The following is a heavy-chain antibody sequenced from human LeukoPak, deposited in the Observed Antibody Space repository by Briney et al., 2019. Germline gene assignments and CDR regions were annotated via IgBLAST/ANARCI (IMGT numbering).Heavy chain of an antibody. Sequence: SGPALVKPTQTLTLTCTFSGFSLSTSGMCVSWIRQPPGKALEWLARIDWDDDKYYSTSLKTRLTTSKDTSKNQVVLTMTNMDPVDTATYYCARTMTTVTLGAFDIWGQGTMVTVSS. J-gene: IGHJ3*02. CDR1: GFSLSTSGMC. CDR2: IDWDDDK. D-gene: IGHD4-17*01. CDR3: ARTMTTVTLGAFDI. V-gene: IGHV2-70*11.